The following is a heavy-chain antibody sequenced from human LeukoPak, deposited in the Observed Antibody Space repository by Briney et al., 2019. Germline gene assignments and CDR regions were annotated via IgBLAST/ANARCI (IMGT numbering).Heavy chain of an antibody. CDR3: ARARRSGQQSYYFDY. CDR2: ITSNGAKT. J-gene: IGHJ4*02. CDR1: GFTFSSYA. Sequence: QPGGSLRLSCAASGFTFSSYAFHWVRQAPGKGLEYVSAITSNGAKTYHADSVKGRFTISRDNSKNTVYLQMGSLGAEDMAVYYCARARRSGQQSYYFDYWGQGTLVTVSS. V-gene: IGHV3-64*02. D-gene: IGHD6-19*01.